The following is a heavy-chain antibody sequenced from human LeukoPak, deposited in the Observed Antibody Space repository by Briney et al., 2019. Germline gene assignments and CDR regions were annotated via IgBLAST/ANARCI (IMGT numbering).Heavy chain of an antibody. CDR1: GGSISSYY. V-gene: IGHV4-59*01. D-gene: IGHD3-22*01. J-gene: IGHJ4*02. CDR3: GRGVDYYDSSGYYYFDY. CDR2: IYYSGST. Sequence: SETLSLTCSVSGGSISSYYWSWIRQPPGKGLEWIGYIYYSGSTNYNPSLKSRVTISVDTSKNQFALKLSSVTAADTAVYYCGRGVDYYDSSGYYYFDYWGQGTLVTVSS.